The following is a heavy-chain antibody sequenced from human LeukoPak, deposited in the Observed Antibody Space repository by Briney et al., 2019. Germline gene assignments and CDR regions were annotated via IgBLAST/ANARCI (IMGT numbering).Heavy chain of an antibody. D-gene: IGHD6-13*01. CDR3: ASIAAAGTDYGMDV. V-gene: IGHV3-21*01. CDR1: GFTFSSYS. Sequence: PGRSLRLSCAASGFTFSSYSMNWVRQAPGKGLEWVSSISSSSSYIYYADSVKGRFSISRDNAKHSLYLQMNGVRAEDTAVYYCASIAAAGTDYGMDVWGQGTTVTVSS. J-gene: IGHJ6*02. CDR2: ISSSSSYI.